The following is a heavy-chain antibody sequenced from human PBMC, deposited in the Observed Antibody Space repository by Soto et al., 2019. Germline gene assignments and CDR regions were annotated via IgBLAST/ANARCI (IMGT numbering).Heavy chain of an antibody. CDR2: ISGSGGST. V-gene: IGHV3-23*01. CDR1: GFTFSSYA. Sequence: GGSLRLSCAASGFTFSSYAMSWVRQAPGKGLEWVSAISGSGGSTYYADSVKGRFTISRDNSKNTLYLQMNSLRAEDTAVYYCAKGGDSSGYYYGPFDYWGQGTLVTVSS. CDR3: AKGGDSSGYYYGPFDY. D-gene: IGHD3-22*01. J-gene: IGHJ4*02.